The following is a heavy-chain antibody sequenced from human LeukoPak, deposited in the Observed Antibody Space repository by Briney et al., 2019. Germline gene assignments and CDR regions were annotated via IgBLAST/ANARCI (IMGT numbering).Heavy chain of an antibody. Sequence: PGGSLRLSCAASGFTFSSYAMSWVRQAPGKGLEWVSAISGSGGSTYYADSVKGRFTISRENSKNTLYLQMNSLRAEDTAVYYCAREDGNSKWLSVYGMDVWGQGTTVTVSS. J-gene: IGHJ6*02. V-gene: IGHV3-23*01. D-gene: IGHD6-19*01. CDR1: GFTFSSYA. CDR3: AREDGNSKWLSVYGMDV. CDR2: ISGSGGST.